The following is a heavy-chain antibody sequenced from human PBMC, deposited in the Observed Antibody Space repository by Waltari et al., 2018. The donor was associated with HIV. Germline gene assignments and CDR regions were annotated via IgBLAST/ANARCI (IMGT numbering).Heavy chain of an antibody. D-gene: IGHD2-15*01. J-gene: IGHJ3*01. CDR2: IIPKFGTV. CDR1: GGTFSSYT. V-gene: IGHV1-69*01. Sequence: QVQLVQSGAEMKMSGSSVKASCKASGGTFSSYTISWVRQAPGQGLEWMGGIIPKFGTVKYAQKFQGRVTMTADESTSTVYLELTSLRSDDTAVYYCARGGCSGGTCYSKSFDLWGQGTLVTVSS. CDR3: ARGGCSGGTCYSKSFDL.